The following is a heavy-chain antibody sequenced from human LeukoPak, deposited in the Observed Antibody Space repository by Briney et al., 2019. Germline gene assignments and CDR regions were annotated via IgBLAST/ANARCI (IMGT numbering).Heavy chain of an antibody. D-gene: IGHD2-2*02. Sequence: QPGGSLRLSCAASGFTFSSYAMSWVRQAPGKGLEWVSAIGGSGGSTYYADSVRGRFTISRDNSKNTLYLQMNSLRAEDTAVYYCANDLTPAAIFFAFDYWGQGTLVTVSS. CDR3: ANDLTPAAIFFAFDY. CDR2: IGGSGGST. V-gene: IGHV3-23*01. CDR1: GFTFSSYA. J-gene: IGHJ4*02.